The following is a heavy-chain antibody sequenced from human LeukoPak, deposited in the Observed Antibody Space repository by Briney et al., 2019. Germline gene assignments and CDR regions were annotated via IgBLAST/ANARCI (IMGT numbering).Heavy chain of an antibody. CDR1: GGSISSSSYY. CDR2: IYYSGST. CDR3: ARARAVTTGYYYYGMDV. Sequence: SETLSLTRTVSGGSISSSSYYWGRIRPPPGQGLEWIGSIYYSGSTYYNPSLKSRVTISVDTSKNQFSLKLSSVTAADTAVYYCARARAVTTGYYYYGMDVWGQGTTVTVSS. D-gene: IGHD4-17*01. V-gene: IGHV4-39*07. J-gene: IGHJ6*02.